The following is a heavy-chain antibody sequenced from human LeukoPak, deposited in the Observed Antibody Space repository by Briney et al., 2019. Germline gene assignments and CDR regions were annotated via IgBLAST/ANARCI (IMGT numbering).Heavy chain of an antibody. CDR2: INPNSGDT. D-gene: IGHD2-21*01. V-gene: IGHV1-2*02. J-gene: IGHJ6*02. CDR3: ARDEHDCGGDCYHGMDV. CDR1: GCIFAGSY. Sequence: GASVKVSCKASGCIFAGSYMHWVRQAPGQGLEWMGWINPNSGDTNYAQKFQGRVTMTTDTSISTAYMELSRLRSDDTAVYYCARDEHDCGGDCYHGMDVWGQGTTVTVSS.